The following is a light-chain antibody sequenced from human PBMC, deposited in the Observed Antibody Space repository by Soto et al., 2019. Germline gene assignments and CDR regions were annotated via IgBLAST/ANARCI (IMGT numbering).Light chain of an antibody. CDR1: SSDVGAYNF. Sequence: QSVLTQPASVSGSPGQSITISCTGTSSDVGAYNFVSWYQQNPGKAPKLMIYTVNKRPSGVPDRFSGSKSGNTASLTISGLRAEDEAVYYCCSHAGTYNVLFGGGTKVTVL. CDR2: TVN. J-gene: IGLJ3*02. CDR3: CSHAGTYNVL. V-gene: IGLV2-11*01.